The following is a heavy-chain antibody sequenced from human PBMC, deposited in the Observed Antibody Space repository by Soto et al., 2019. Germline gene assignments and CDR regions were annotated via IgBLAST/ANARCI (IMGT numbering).Heavy chain of an antibody. CDR2: ISYDGSNK. J-gene: IGHJ4*02. CDR1: GFTFSSYA. V-gene: IGHV3-30-3*01. Sequence: QVQLVESGGGVVQPGRSLRLSCAASGFTFSSYAMHWVRQAPGKGLEWVAVISYDGSNKYYADSVKGRFTISRDNSKNTLYLQMNSLRAEDTAVYYCARDRVAWSGYYRGFDYWGQGTLVTVSS. D-gene: IGHD3-3*01. CDR3: ARDRVAWSGYYRGFDY.